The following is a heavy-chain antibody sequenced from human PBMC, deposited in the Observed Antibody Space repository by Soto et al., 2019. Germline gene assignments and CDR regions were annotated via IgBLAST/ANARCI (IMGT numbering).Heavy chain of an antibody. J-gene: IGHJ4*02. Sequence: GASVKVSCKASGYTFSTHGITWVRQAPGQGLEWLGWIRAFNRNSKYARKFQGRVTMTTDTSTATAYMELRSLRFDDTAVYYCAKGVYDYTFWGQGTLVTVSS. CDR1: GYTFSTHG. CDR3: AKGVYDYTF. CDR2: IRAFNRNS. V-gene: IGHV1-18*01. D-gene: IGHD4-4*01.